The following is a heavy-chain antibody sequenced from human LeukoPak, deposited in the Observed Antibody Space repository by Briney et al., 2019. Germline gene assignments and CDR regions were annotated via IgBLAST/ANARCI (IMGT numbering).Heavy chain of an antibody. Sequence: GGSLRLSCAASGFTFSDHYMDWVRQAPGKGLEWVGRTRNKANSYTTEYAASVKGRFTISRDDSKNSLYLQMNSLKTEDTAVYYCARAVTIWYYFDYWGQGTLVTVSS. CDR3: ARAVTIWYYFDY. D-gene: IGHD3-3*01. J-gene: IGHJ4*02. CDR2: TRNKANSYTT. CDR1: GFTFSDHY. V-gene: IGHV3-72*01.